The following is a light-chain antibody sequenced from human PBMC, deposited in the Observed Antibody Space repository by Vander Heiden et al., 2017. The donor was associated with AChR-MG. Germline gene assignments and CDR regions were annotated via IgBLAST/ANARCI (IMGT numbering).Light chain of an antibody. V-gene: IGLV1-44*01. J-gene: IGLJ3*02. CDR1: SSNVGTNY. Sequence: QSVVTQPPSASGTPGQRVTILCSGSSSNVGTNYVNWYQQLPSAAPKVLIYNDYERPSGVPDRFSGSKSGTSASLAISGLQSEDAADYYCATWDDSLNGPVFGGGTKLTVL. CDR2: NDY. CDR3: ATWDDSLNGPV.